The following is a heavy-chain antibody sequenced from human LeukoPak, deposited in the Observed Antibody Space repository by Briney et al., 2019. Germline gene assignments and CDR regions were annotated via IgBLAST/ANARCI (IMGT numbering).Heavy chain of an antibody. Sequence: PGGSLRLSCAASGFTFRSYAMGWVRQAPGKGLEWVSAISGSGGSTYYADSVKGRFTISRDNSKNTLYLQMNSLRAEDTAVYYCAKDRRRSSSGWYIDYWGQGTLVTVSS. D-gene: IGHD6-19*01. V-gene: IGHV3-23*01. CDR2: ISGSGGST. CDR1: GFTFRSYA. CDR3: AKDRRRSSSGWYIDY. J-gene: IGHJ4*02.